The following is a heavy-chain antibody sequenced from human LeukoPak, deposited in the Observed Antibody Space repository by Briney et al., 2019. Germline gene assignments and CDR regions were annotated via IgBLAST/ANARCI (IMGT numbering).Heavy chain of an antibody. CDR2: ISGSGGST. CDR1: GFTFSSYS. CDR3: AKVSLVGATRNAFDI. D-gene: IGHD1-26*01. J-gene: IGHJ3*02. V-gene: IGHV3-23*01. Sequence: GGSLRLSCAASGFTFSSYSMNWVRQAPGKGLEWVSAISGSGGSTYYADSVKGRFTISRDNSKNTLYLQMNSLRAEDTAVYYCAKVSLVGATRNAFDIWGQGTMVTVSS.